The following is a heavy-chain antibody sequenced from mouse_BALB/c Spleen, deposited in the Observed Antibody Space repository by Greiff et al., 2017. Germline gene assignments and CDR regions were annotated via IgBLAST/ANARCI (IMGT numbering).Heavy chain of an antibody. J-gene: IGHJ2*01. CDR1: GFTFSSYA. V-gene: IGHV5-9-4*01. D-gene: IGHD2-14*01. CDR3: ARRRYDEGYYFDY. Sequence: EVQLVESGGGLVKPGGSLKLSCAASGFTFSSYAMSWVRQSPEKRLEWVAEISSGGSYTYYPDTVTGRFTISRDNAKNTLYLEMSSLRSEDTAMYYCARRRYDEGYYFDYWGQGTTLTVSS. CDR2: ISSGGSYT.